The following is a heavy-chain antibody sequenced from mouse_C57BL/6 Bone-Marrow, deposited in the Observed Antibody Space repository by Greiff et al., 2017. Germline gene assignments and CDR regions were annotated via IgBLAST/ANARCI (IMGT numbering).Heavy chain of an antibody. Sequence: QVQLQQPGAELVKPGASVKLSCKASGYTFTSYWLQWVKQRLGQGLAWIGEIDPSVTYAIYNQKFKGKDALTVDTSSSTAYMQLSSLTSEDDAVYYCARGYPLFAYRGQGSLVTVAA. CDR3: ARGYPLFAY. V-gene: IGHV1-50*01. CDR1: GYTFTSYW. CDR2: IDPSVTYA. D-gene: IGHD2-2*01. J-gene: IGHJ3*01.